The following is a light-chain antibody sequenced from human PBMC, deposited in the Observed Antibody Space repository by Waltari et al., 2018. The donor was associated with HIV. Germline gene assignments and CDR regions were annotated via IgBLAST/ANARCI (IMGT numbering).Light chain of an antibody. CDR3: QQYEASPPMYT. Sequence: EPVLTQSPGTLSLSSGERATLSCRASQTINSNYLAWYHHKPGLPPRLLIYDASTRAAGIPDRFSGGGSGTDFTLTISRLEPEDFAIYFCQQYEASPPMYTFGQGTRLEV. CDR2: DAS. CDR1: QTINSNY. J-gene: IGKJ2*01. V-gene: IGKV3-20*01.